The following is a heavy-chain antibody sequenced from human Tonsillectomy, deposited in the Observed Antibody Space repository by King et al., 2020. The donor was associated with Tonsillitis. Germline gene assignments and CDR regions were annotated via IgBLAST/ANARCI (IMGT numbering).Heavy chain of an antibody. D-gene: IGHD3-3*01. J-gene: IGHJ3*02. CDR2: IWYYGSNK. V-gene: IGHV3-33*01. Sequence: VQLVESGGGVVQPGRSLRLSCAASGFTFSSYVIHWVRQAPGKGLEWVALIWYYGSNKYYADSVKGRFTISRDNSKNTLYLQMNSLRAEDTAVYYCARDGYDFWSGYHMSRDAFDIWGQGTMVTVSS. CDR3: ARDGYDFWSGYHMSRDAFDI. CDR1: GFTFSSYV.